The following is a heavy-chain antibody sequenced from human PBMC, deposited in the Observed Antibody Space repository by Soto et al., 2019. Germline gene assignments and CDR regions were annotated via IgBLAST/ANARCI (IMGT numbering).Heavy chain of an antibody. V-gene: IGHV3-9*01. Sequence: GGSLRLSCAASGFTFDDYAMHWVRQVPGKGLEWVSGINWNSGSIGYGDSVKGRFAISRDNAKNALHLQMNSLSAEDTAFYYCVKDESINWYSGHFRHWGQGTLVTVSS. J-gene: IGHJ1*01. CDR1: GFTFDDYA. CDR2: INWNSGSI. CDR3: VKDESINWYSGHFRH. D-gene: IGHD6-13*01.